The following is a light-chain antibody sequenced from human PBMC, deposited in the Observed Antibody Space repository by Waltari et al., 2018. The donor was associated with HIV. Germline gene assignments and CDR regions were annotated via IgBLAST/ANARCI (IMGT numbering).Light chain of an antibody. CDR1: DSAFGVYNF. Sequence: SAVTQPASVSGLPGQSITISCSGDDSAFGVYNFVSWYQQFPGEPPKLILYDVDSRASGISDRFSGSKSANTASLTISALRAEDEAHYYCASFMGDNTIVFGGGTKVTVL. J-gene: IGLJ2*01. V-gene: IGLV2-14*03. CDR2: DVD. CDR3: ASFMGDNTIV.